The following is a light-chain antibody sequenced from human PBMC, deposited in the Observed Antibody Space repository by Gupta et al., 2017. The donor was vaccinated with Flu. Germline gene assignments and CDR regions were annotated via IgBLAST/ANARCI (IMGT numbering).Light chain of an antibody. CDR1: NSNIGNNY. Sequence: QSVLTQPPSVSAAPGQKVTISCSGSNSNIGNNYVSWYQQVPGTAPKLLIYENNKRPSGIPDRFSGSNSGTSATLGITGLQTGDEADVYCATWDSRLSAQVFGGGTRLTVL. CDR3: ATWDSRLSAQV. V-gene: IGLV1-51*02. J-gene: IGLJ3*02. CDR2: ENN.